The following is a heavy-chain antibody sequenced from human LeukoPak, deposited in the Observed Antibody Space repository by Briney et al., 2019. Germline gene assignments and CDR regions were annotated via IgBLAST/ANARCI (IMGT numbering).Heavy chain of an antibody. CDR3: ARVFVGGSSFGESIDY. CDR1: GYTFTGYY. V-gene: IGHV1-2*06. CDR2: INPNSGGT. D-gene: IGHD3-10*01. Sequence: ASVKVSCKASGYTFTGYYMHCVRQAPGQGLEWMGRINPNSGGTNYAQKFQGRVTMTRDTSISTAYMELSRLRSDDTAVYYCARVFVGGSSFGESIDYWGQGTLVTVSS. J-gene: IGHJ4*02.